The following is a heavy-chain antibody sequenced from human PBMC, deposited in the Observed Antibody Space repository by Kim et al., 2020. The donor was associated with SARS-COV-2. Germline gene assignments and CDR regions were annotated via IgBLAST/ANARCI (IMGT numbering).Heavy chain of an antibody. CDR1: GGSISSGDYY. V-gene: IGHV4-30-4*01. Sequence: SETLSLTCTVSGGSISSGDYYWSWIRQPPGKGLEWIGYIYYSGSTYYNPSLKSRVTISVDTSKNQFSLKLSSVTAADTAVYYCARVRCSSTSCYTPWGWFDPWGQGTLVTVSS. CDR2: IYYSGST. D-gene: IGHD2-2*02. J-gene: IGHJ5*02. CDR3: ARVRCSSTSCYTPWGWFDP.